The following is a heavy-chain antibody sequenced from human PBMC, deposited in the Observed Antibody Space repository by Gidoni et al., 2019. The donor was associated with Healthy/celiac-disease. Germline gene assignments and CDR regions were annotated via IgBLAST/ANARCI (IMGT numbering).Heavy chain of an antibody. CDR1: GGSFSGYY. V-gene: IGHV4-34*01. Sequence: PSETLSLTCAVYGGSFSGYYWSWIRQPPGKGLEWIGESNHSGGTNYNTALKSRVTLSVDTSKNQFSLKLSSVPAADPAVYSCASGKDYSYGPRHYYFDYWGQGTLVTVSS. CDR3: ASGKDYSYGPRHYYFDY. CDR2: SNHSGGT. J-gene: IGHJ4*02. D-gene: IGHD5-18*01.